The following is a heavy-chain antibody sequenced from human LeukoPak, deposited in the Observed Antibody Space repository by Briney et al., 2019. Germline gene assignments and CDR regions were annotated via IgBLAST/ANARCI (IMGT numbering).Heavy chain of an antibody. D-gene: IGHD3-22*01. CDR3: AKVYYYDSSGYLDAFDI. Sequence: PGGSLRLSCAASGFTVSSNYMSWVRQAPGKGLEWVSAISGSGGSTYYADSVKGRFTISRDNSKNTLYLQMNSLRAEDTAVYYCAKVYYYDSSGYLDAFDIWGQGTMVTVSS. V-gene: IGHV3-23*01. J-gene: IGHJ3*02. CDR1: GFTVSSNY. CDR2: ISGSGGST.